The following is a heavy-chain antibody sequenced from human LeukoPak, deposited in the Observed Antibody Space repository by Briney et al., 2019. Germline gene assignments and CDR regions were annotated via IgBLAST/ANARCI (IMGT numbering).Heavy chain of an antibody. Sequence: ASVKVSCKASGYTFTSYGISWVRQAPGQGLKWMGWISVYNGNTNYAQRLQGRVTMTTDTFTSTAYMELRGLRSDDTAVYYCARSLYYSSSSGGDYWGQGTLVTVSS. D-gene: IGHD6-6*01. CDR2: ISVYNGNT. V-gene: IGHV1-18*01. CDR1: GYTFTSYG. CDR3: ARSLYYSSSSGGDY. J-gene: IGHJ4*02.